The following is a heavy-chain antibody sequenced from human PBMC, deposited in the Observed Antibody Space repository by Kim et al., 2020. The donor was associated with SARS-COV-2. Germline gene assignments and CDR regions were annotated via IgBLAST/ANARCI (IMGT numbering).Heavy chain of an antibody. D-gene: IGHD3-3*01. Sequence: GGSLRLSCAASGFTFSSYAMSWVRQAPGKGLEWVSAISGSGGSTYYADSVKGRFTISRDNSKNTLYLQMNSLRAEDTAVYYCAKVKSSEYDFWSGRSLYYYYYGMDVWGQGTTVTVSS. CDR3: AKVKSSEYDFWSGRSLYYYYYGMDV. J-gene: IGHJ6*02. V-gene: IGHV3-23*01. CDR1: GFTFSSYA. CDR2: ISGSGGST.